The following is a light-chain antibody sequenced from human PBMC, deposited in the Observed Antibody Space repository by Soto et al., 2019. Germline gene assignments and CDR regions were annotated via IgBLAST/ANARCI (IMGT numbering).Light chain of an antibody. CDR1: QSVSSY. CDR2: DAS. V-gene: IGKV3-11*01. Sequence: EIVLTQSPATLSLSPGERATLSCRASQSVSSYLAWYQQKPGQAPRLLIYDASNRATGIPARFSGSRSGTDFTLTISSLEPEDFAVYYCQQRSNWPTFGQGTRLGIK. J-gene: IGKJ5*01. CDR3: QQRSNWPT.